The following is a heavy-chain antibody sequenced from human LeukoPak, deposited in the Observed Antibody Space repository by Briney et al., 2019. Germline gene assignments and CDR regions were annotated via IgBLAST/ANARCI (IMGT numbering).Heavy chain of an antibody. CDR3: ARENTVVTGGDYYYYGMDV. D-gene: IGHD4-23*01. V-gene: IGHV1-69*13. J-gene: IGHJ6*02. Sequence: SVKVSCKASGGTFSSYAISWVRQAPGQGLEWMGGIIPIFGTATYAQKFQGRVTITADESTSTAYMELSSLRSEDTAVYYCARENTVVTGGDYYYYGMDVWGQGTTVTVSS. CDR1: GGTFSSYA. CDR2: IIPIFGTA.